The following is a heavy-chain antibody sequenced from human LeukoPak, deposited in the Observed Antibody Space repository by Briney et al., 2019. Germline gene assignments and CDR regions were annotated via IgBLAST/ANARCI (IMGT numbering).Heavy chain of an antibody. CDR2: ISGSGGST. Sequence: GRSLRLSCAASGFAFSSYGMSWVRQAPGKGLEWVSAISGSGGSTYYADSVKGRFTISRDNSKNTLYLQMNSLRAEDTAVYYCAKDRMHAFDIWGQGTMVTVSS. D-gene: IGHD2-8*01. CDR3: AKDRMHAFDI. J-gene: IGHJ3*02. CDR1: GFAFSSYG. V-gene: IGHV3-23*01.